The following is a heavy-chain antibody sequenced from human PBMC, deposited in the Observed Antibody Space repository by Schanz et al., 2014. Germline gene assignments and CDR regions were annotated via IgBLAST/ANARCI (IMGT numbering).Heavy chain of an antibody. J-gene: IGHJ6*02. D-gene: IGHD6-13*01. CDR1: GFTVSSDH. Sequence: VQLVESGGGLVKPGGSLRLSCVVSGFTVSSDHMSWVRQAPGKGLEWVSTIYASGATYYADSVKRRFTISRDISKNTLYLQMNSLRAEDTAVYYCAREEGWGIAAAGPKHYYYGMDVWGQGTTVTVSS. CDR3: AREEGWGIAAAGPKHYYYGMDV. V-gene: IGHV3-66*01. CDR2: IYASGAT.